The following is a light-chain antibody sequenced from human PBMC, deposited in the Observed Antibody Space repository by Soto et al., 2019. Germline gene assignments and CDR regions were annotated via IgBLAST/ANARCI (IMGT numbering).Light chain of an antibody. Sequence: IVMTQSLDTLSVSPGEKATHSCRAGQGVTTNFAWYQQKSGQSPRLLIYDVSSRATGVPARFSGTGSGTDFTLTISSLEPEDFAVYYCQQRSNWPPTSGQGARLEI. J-gene: IGKJ5*01. CDR3: QQRSNWPPT. CDR1: QGVTTN. V-gene: IGKV3-11*01. CDR2: DVS.